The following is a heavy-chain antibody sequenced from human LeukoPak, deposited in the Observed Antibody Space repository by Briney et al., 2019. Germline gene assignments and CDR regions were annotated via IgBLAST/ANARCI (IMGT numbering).Heavy chain of an antibody. CDR1: GGSFSGYY. V-gene: IGHV4-34*01. CDR2: INHSGST. Sequence: PSETLSLTCAVYGGSFSGYYWSWIRQPPGKGLEWIGEINHSGSTNYNPSLKSRVTISVDTSKNQFSLKLSSVTAADTAVYYCARGGGTTGTVLDAFDIWGQGTMVTVSS. J-gene: IGHJ3*02. CDR3: ARGGGTTGTVLDAFDI. D-gene: IGHD1-1*01.